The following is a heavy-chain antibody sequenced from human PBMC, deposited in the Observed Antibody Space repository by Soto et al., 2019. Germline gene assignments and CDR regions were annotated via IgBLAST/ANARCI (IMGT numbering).Heavy chain of an antibody. CDR3: ARGSKDSYPGSRIFDF. D-gene: IGHD3-10*01. CDR2: ISASGAGT. CDR1: GFNFSIYT. V-gene: IGHV3-23*01. Sequence: GGSLRLSCAASGFNFSIYTMSWVRHPPGKGLEWISGISASGAGTYYADSVKGRFTFSRDNSKNSLFLQMNSLKAEDTAVYFCARGSKDSYPGSRIFDFWGRGTLVTVSS. J-gene: IGHJ4*02.